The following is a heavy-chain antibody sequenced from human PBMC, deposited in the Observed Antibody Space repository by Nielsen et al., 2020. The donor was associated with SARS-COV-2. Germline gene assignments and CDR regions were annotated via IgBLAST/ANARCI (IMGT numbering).Heavy chain of an antibody. J-gene: IGHJ4*02. CDR3: ASNARV. Sequence: GESLKISCAASGFTFNIYAMAWVRRAPGRGLQWVTGVSASGGSTYYTDSVKGRFSISRDNSKNTLFLQMHSLRVEDTALYYCASNARVWGQGTLVTVSS. CDR2: VSASGGST. V-gene: IGHV3-23*01. CDR1: GFTFNIYA.